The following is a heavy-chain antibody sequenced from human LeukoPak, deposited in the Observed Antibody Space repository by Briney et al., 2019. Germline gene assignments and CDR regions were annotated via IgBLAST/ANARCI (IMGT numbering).Heavy chain of an antibody. J-gene: IGHJ5*02. V-gene: IGHV4-59*12. CDR3: AREGYYYDSSGYHSPNWFDP. D-gene: IGHD3-22*01. Sequence: SETLSLTCTVSGGSISSYYWSWIRQPPGKGLEWIGYIYYSGSTNYNPSLKSRVTISVDTSKNQFSLKLSSVTAADTAVYYCAREGYYYDSSGYHSPNWFDPWGQGTLVTVSS. CDR1: GGSISSYY. CDR2: IYYSGST.